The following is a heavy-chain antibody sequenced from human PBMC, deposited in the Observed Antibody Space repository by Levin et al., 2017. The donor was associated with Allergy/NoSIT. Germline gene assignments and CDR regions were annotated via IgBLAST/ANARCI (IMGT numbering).Heavy chain of an antibody. CDR2: ISGSGGST. J-gene: IGHJ4*02. CDR3: AKGGYCSGGSCYDNY. Sequence: LSLTCAASGFTFSSYAMSWVRQAPGKGLEWVSAISGSGGSTYYADSVKGRFTISRDNSKNTLYLQMNSLRAEDTAVYYCAKGGYCSGGSCYDNYWGQGTLVTVSS. CDR1: GFTFSSYA. D-gene: IGHD2-15*01. V-gene: IGHV3-23*01.